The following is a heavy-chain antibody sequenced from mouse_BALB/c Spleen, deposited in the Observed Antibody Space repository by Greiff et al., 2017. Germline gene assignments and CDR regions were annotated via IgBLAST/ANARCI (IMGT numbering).Heavy chain of an antibody. CDR3: ARDQGRQLGPHYYAMDY. V-gene: IGHV5-9-4*01. D-gene: IGHD3-2*01. Sequence: EVKLMESGGGLVKPGGSLKLSCAASGFTFSSYAMSWVRQSPEKRLEWVAEISSGGSYTYYPDTVTGRFTISRDNAKNTLYLEMSSLRSEDTAMYYCARDQGRQLGPHYYAMDYWGQGTSVTVSS. J-gene: IGHJ4*01. CDR1: GFTFSSYA. CDR2: ISSGGSYT.